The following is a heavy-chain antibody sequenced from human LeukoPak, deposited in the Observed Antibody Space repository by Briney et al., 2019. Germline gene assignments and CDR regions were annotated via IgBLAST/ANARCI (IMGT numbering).Heavy chain of an antibody. CDR1: GGSISSGSYY. Sequence: SETLSLTCTVSGGSISSGSYYWGWFRQPPEQGLEWIGSIYSSGTTYYNSSLKSRVTISVDTSKNQFSLKLSSVTAADTAVYYCARPSLSTFDIWGQGTMVTISS. J-gene: IGHJ3*02. CDR2: IYSSGTT. CDR3: ARPSLSTFDI. V-gene: IGHV4-39*01.